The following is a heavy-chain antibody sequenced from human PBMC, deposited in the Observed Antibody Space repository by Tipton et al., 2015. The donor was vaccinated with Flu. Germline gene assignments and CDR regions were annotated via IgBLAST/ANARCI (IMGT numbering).Heavy chain of an antibody. D-gene: IGHD5-18*01. J-gene: IGHJ3*02. CDR1: GGSISSGDYY. CDR3: ARDVDTAMVKGAFDI. CDR2: IYYSGST. Sequence: TLSLTCTVSGGSISSGDYYWSWIRQPPGKGLEWIGYIYYSGSTYYNPSLKSRVTISVDTSKNQFSLKLSSVTAADTAVYYCARDVDTAMVKGAFDIGGQGTMVPVSS. V-gene: IGHV4-30-4*01.